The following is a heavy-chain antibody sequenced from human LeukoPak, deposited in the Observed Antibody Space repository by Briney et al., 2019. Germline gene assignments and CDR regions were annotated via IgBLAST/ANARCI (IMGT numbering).Heavy chain of an antibody. V-gene: IGHV1-24*01. Sequence: ASVTVSCKVSGYTLTELSMHWVRQAPGKGLEWMGGFDPEDGETIYAQKFQGRVTMTEDTSTDTAYMELSSPRSEDTAVYYCATVSYCGGDCYFGDAFDIWGQGTMVTVSS. J-gene: IGHJ3*02. CDR2: FDPEDGET. CDR1: GYTLTELS. CDR3: ATVSYCGGDCYFGDAFDI. D-gene: IGHD2-21*02.